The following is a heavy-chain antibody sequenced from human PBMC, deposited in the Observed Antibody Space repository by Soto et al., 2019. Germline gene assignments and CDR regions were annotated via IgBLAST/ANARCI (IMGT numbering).Heavy chain of an antibody. J-gene: IGHJ3*02. D-gene: IGHD6-19*01. CDR3: AKTANGWFSAFDI. CDR1: GFTFSSYA. CDR2: ISGSGGTT. V-gene: IGHV3-23*01. Sequence: EVQLLESGGGLVQPGGSLRLSCAASGFTFSSYAMSWVRQAPGKGLEWVSAISGSGGTTYYADSVKGRFTLSRDNSKNTLYLQINSLRAEDTAVYYCAKTANGWFSAFDIWGQGTMVTVSS.